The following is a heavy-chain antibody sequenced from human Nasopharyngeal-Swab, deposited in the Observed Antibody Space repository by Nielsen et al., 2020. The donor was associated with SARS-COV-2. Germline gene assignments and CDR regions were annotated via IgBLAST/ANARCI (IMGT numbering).Heavy chain of an antibody. CDR2: ISSSSSTI. Sequence: GESLKISCAASGFTFRTHWMNWVRQAPGKGLEWVSYISSSSSTIYYADSVKGRFTISRDNAKNSLYLQMNSLRDEDTAVYYCARDPYYYDSSGYLPGLFDYWGQGTLVTVSS. J-gene: IGHJ4*02. V-gene: IGHV3-48*02. CDR1: GFTFRTHW. D-gene: IGHD3-22*01. CDR3: ARDPYYYDSSGYLPGLFDY.